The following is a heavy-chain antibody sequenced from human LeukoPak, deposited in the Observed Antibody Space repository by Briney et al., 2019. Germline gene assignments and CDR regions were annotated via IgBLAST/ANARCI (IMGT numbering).Heavy chain of an antibody. V-gene: IGHV1-69*04. D-gene: IGHD3-22*01. CDR3: ARGTPHYYDSRSGGDDAFDI. CDR2: IIPILGIA. CDR1: GGTFSSYA. Sequence: SVKVSCKASGGTFSSYAISWVRQAPGQGLEWMGRIIPILGIANYAQKFQGRVTITRNTSISTAYMELSSLRSEDTAVYYCARGTPHYYDSRSGGDDAFDIWGQGTMVTVSS. J-gene: IGHJ3*02.